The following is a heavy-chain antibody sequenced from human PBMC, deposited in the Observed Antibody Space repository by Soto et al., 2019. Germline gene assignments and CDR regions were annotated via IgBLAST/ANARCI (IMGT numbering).Heavy chain of an antibody. V-gene: IGHV3-23*01. CDR2: ISGSGGST. D-gene: IGHD5-18*01. J-gene: IGHJ4*02. CDR3: ARIQLWRSIDY. Sequence: PGGSLRLSCAASGFTFSSYAMTWVRQAPGKGLEWVSAISGSGGSTYFADSMKGRLTISRDNSKNTLYLQMNSLRAEDTAVYYCARIQLWRSIDYWGQGTLVTVSS. CDR1: GFTFSSYA.